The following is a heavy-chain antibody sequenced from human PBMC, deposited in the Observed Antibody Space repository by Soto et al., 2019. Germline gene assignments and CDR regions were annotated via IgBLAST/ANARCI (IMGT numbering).Heavy chain of an antibody. CDR2: IYPGDSDT. V-gene: IGHV5-51*01. D-gene: IGHD3-3*01. CDR1: GYRFTSYW. CDR3: PRTQAVGDDAFDI. Sequence: GESLKISCKGSGYRFTSYWIAWVRQMPGKGLEWMGIIYPGDSDTRYSPSFQGQVTISVDKSTSTAYLQWSSLKASDTAMYYCPRTQAVGDDAFDIWGQGTMVTV. J-gene: IGHJ3*02.